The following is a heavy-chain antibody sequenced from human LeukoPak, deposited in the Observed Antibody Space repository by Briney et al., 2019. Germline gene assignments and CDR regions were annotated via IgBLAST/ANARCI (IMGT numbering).Heavy chain of an antibody. CDR3: ARDASSYDILTGYYTGLNDY. Sequence: GGSLRLSCAASGFTFSSYSMNWVRQAPGKGLEWVSSISSSSSYIYYADSVKGRFTTSRDNAKNSLYLQMNSLRAEDTAVYYCARDASSYDILTGYYTGLNDYWGQGTLVTVSS. D-gene: IGHD3-9*01. V-gene: IGHV3-21*01. CDR1: GFTFSSYS. J-gene: IGHJ4*02. CDR2: ISSSSSYI.